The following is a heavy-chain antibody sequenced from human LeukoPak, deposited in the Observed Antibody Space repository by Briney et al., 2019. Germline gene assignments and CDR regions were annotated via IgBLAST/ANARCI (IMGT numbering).Heavy chain of an antibody. V-gene: IGHV3-74*01. D-gene: IGHD5-24*01. CDR1: GFTFSTYW. CDR3: AREMGYYYYGMDV. Sequence: GGSLRLSCAASGFTFSTYWMHWVRQAPGKGLVWVSRINSDGSSTSYADSVKGRFTISRDSAKNTLYLQMNSPRAEDTAVYYCAREMGYYYYGMDVWGQGTTVTVSS. CDR2: INSDGSST. J-gene: IGHJ6*02.